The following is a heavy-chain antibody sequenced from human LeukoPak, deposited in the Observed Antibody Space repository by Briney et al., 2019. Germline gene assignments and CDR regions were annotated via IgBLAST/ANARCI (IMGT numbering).Heavy chain of an antibody. V-gene: IGHV3-7*04. D-gene: IGHD3-22*01. J-gene: IGHJ4*02. CDR1: GFTFSHYW. CDR3: ARTYYYDSSDYYHYTPGDY. CDR2: IKQDATEK. Sequence: GGSLRLSCIGSGFTFSHYWFIWVRQAPGKGLEWVANIKQDATEKYYVDSVKGRFTISRDNAKNSLYLQMNSLRAEDTAVYYCARTYYYDSSDYYHYTPGDYWGQGTLVAVSS.